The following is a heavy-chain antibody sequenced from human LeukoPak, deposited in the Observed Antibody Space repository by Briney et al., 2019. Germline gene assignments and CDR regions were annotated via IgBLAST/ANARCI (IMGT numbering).Heavy chain of an antibody. Sequence: AASVKVSCKASGYTFTNYGISWVRQAPGQGLEWMGWISAYNGNTNYAQKFQGRVTMTTDTSPSTRYMELRSLTSDDTAVYYCAIASRPYSGSYGHGFDYWGQGTLVTVSS. V-gene: IGHV1-18*01. CDR2: ISAYNGNT. CDR1: GYTFTNYG. CDR3: AIASRPYSGSYGHGFDY. J-gene: IGHJ4*02. D-gene: IGHD1-26*01.